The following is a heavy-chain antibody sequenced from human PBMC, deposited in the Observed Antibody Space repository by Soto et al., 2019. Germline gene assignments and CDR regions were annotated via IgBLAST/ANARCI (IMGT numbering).Heavy chain of an antibody. CDR2: TDYSGST. CDR3: ARSITGATYFDY. Sequence: QVQLQESGPGLVKPSQTLSLSCTVSGGTISSGGYYWGWIRQHPGQGLEWIGYTDYSGSTYYNPSLKSRATISGETTKNQFSLKLSSVTAADTAVYYCARSITGATYFDYWGQGTLVTVSS. V-gene: IGHV4-31*03. J-gene: IGHJ4*02. CDR1: GGTISSGGYY. D-gene: IGHD3-10*01.